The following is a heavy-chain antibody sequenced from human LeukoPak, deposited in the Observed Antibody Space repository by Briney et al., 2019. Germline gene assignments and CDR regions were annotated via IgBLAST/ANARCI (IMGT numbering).Heavy chain of an antibody. Sequence: ASVKVSCKASGYTFTGYCMHWVRQAPGQGLEWMGWINPNSGGTNYAQKFQGRVTMTRDTSISTAYMELSRLRSDDTAVYYCARDRGDYGDYLEFDYWGQGTLVTVSS. CDR1: GYTFTGYC. J-gene: IGHJ4*02. CDR3: ARDRGDYGDYLEFDY. CDR2: INPNSGGT. V-gene: IGHV1-2*02. D-gene: IGHD4-17*01.